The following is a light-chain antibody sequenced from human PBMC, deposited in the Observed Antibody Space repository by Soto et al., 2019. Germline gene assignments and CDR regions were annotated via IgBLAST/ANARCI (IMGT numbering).Light chain of an antibody. CDR2: EGS. J-gene: IGLJ2*01. CDR3: SSYAGGVV. Sequence: QSVLTQPASVSGSPGQSITISCTNYNLVYWYQHHPGKAPKLMIYEGSNRPSGVSDRFFGSKSGNTASLTISGLQAEDEADYYCSSYAGGVVFGGGTKLTVL. CDR1: YNL. V-gene: IGLV2-23*01.